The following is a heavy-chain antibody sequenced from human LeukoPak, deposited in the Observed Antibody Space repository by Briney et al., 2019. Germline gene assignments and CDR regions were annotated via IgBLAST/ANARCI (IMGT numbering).Heavy chain of an antibody. CDR1: GYTFTEYY. J-gene: IGHJ5*02. Sequence: GASVNVSCKAFGYTFTEYYIHWVRQAPGQGLEWMGWSNPNNGATNYAEKFQDRVTMTRDTSISTAYMELSSLKSDDTAVYYCARVHYNPNWFDPWGQGTLVTVSS. V-gene: IGHV1-2*02. CDR3: ARVHYNPNWFDP. D-gene: IGHD5-24*01. CDR2: SNPNNGAT.